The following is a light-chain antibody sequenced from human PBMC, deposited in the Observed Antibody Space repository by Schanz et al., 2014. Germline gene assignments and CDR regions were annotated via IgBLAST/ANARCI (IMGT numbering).Light chain of an antibody. Sequence: QSALTQPPSASGSPGQSVTISCTGTSSDVGGYNYVSWYQQHPGKAPKLMINEVNKRPSGVPDRFSGSKSGNTSSLTVSGRQVLDAVDYYCCSYGGGSLIFGGGAKVTVL. V-gene: IGLV2-8*01. J-gene: IGLJ2*01. CDR2: EVN. CDR3: CSYGGGSLI. CDR1: SSDVGGYNY.